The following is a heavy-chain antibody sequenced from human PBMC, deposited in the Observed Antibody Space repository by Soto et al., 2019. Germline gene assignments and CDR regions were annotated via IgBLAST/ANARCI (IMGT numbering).Heavy chain of an antibody. Sequence: QVQLVESGGGVVQPGRSLRLSCAASGFTFSNYGMHWVRRAPGKGLEWMAVIFHDGSNKYYADAVKGRFTISRDNSENMLYLQMNSLRTEDTAVYYCATLIPGYTRNSRSATGGMDVWGQGTTVTVSS. CDR3: ATLIPGYTRNSRSATGGMDV. V-gene: IGHV3-30*03. CDR1: GFTFSNYG. CDR2: IFHDGSNK. J-gene: IGHJ6*02. D-gene: IGHD6-13*01.